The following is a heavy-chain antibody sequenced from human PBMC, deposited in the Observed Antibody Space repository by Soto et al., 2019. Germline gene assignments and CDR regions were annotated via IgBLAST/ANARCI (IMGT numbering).Heavy chain of an antibody. J-gene: IGHJ6*02. CDR3: LEYWHGMDV. Sequence: EVQLVESGGGLVKPGGSLRLSCAASGFTFSDAWMNWFRQAPGKGLEWVGRIKSKIDGGTTDYAAPVKGRFIISRDDSKNTVYLQMNSLKTEDTAVYYCLEYWHGMDVWGQGTTVTVSS. CDR1: GFTFSDAW. D-gene: IGHD2-8*02. CDR2: IKSKIDGGTT. V-gene: IGHV3-15*07.